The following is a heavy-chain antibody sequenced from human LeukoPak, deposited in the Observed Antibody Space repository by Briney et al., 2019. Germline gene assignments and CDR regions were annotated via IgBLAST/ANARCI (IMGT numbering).Heavy chain of an antibody. V-gene: IGHV4-59*02. CDR3: ARGRYGNDYYYYMDV. Sequence: SETLSLTCTVSGGSVTDYYWSWIRQSPGKGLEWIGYIYYTGTSYNPSLKSRVTISADTSKNQFSLKLSSVTAADTAVYYCARGRYGNDYYYYMDVWGKGTTVTISS. D-gene: IGHD2/OR15-2a*01. CDR2: IYYTGT. CDR1: GGSVTDYY. J-gene: IGHJ6*03.